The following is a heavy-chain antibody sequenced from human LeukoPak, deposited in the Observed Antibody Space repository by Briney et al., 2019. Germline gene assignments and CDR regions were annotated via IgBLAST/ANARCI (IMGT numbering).Heavy chain of an antibody. CDR3: TTVRIFEWYYRYFGY. V-gene: IGHV3-7*03. J-gene: IGHJ4*02. Sequence: GGSLRLSCAASGFTFSNYWMTWVRQAPGKGLEWVANIKQDGSEKYCVDSVKGRFTISRDNAKNSLYLQMNSLKTEDTAVYFCTTVRIFEWYYRYFGYWGQGALVTVSS. CDR1: GFTFSNYW. D-gene: IGHD3-9*01. CDR2: IKQDGSEK.